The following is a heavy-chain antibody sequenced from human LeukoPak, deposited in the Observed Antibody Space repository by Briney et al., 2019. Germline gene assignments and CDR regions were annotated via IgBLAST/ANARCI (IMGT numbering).Heavy chain of an antibody. CDR1: GFTFDDYA. J-gene: IGHJ6*03. CDR3: ARSSGGWYYYYYMDV. D-gene: IGHD6-19*01. CDR2: ITWNSDSI. Sequence: GGSLRLSCAASGFTFDDYAMHWVRQAPGKGLEWVSGITWNSDSIDYADSVKGRFTISTDNAKNSLYLQTNSLRAEDTAVYYCARSSGGWYYYYYMDVWGKGTTVTISS. V-gene: IGHV3-9*01.